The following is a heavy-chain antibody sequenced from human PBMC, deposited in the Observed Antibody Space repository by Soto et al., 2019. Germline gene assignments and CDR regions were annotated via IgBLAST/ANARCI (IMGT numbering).Heavy chain of an antibody. J-gene: IGHJ4*02. D-gene: IGHD5-12*01. V-gene: IGHV4-34*01. Sequence: PSETLSLTCAVYGGSFSGYYWSWIRQPPGKGLEWIGEINHSGSTNYNPSLKSRVTISVDTSKNQFSLKLSSVTAADTAVYYCARGGYDSGYGLDYWGQGTLVTVSS. CDR1: GGSFSGYY. CDR3: ARGGYDSGYGLDY. CDR2: INHSGST.